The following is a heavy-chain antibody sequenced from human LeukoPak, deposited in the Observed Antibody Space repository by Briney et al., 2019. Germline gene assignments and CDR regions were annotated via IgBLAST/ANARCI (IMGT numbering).Heavy chain of an antibody. D-gene: IGHD6-19*01. CDR2: ISSSSSYI. J-gene: IGHJ4*02. V-gene: IGHV3-21*01. Sequence: GGSLRLSCAASGFTFSSYSMNWVRQAPGKGLEWVSSISSSSSYIYYADSVKGRFTISRDNAKNSLYLQMNSLRAEDTAVYYCARDGVGIYSSAAPFDYWGQGTLVTVSS. CDR1: GFTFSSYS. CDR3: ARDGVGIYSSAAPFDY.